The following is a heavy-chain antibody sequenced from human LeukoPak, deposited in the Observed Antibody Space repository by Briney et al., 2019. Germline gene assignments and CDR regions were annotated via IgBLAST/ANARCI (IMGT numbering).Heavy chain of an antibody. CDR1: GYTFTSYV. CDR3: ARDGGSGWYAYYYYYGMDV. V-gene: IGHV1-18*01. J-gene: IGHJ6*02. Sequence: ASVKVSCKASGYTFTSYVISWVRQAPGQGLEWIGWISAYNGNTNYAQKLQGRVTMTTDTSTSTAYMELRSLRSDDTAVYYCARDGGSGWYAYYYYYGMDVWGQGTTVTVSS. CDR2: ISAYNGNT. D-gene: IGHD6-19*01.